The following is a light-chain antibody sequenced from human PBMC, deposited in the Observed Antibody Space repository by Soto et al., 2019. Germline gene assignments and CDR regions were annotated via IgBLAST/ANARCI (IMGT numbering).Light chain of an antibody. Sequence: DIQMTQSPSTLSASVGARVTITCRASQSVNTWLAWYQQKPGKAPVLLIYDASSLKSGVPSRFSGSGSGTEFTLTISSLQPDDFATYYCQHYNSYSEAFGQGTKVDI. CDR3: QHYNSYSEA. V-gene: IGKV1-5*01. J-gene: IGKJ1*01. CDR1: QSVNTW. CDR2: DAS.